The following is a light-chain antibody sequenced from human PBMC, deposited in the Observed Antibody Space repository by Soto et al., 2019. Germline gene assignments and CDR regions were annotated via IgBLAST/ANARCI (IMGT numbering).Light chain of an antibody. J-gene: IGKJ3*01. V-gene: IGKV3-20*01. Sequence: EIVLTQSPGTLSLSPGERATLSCRASKSLAGRYLGWYQQKPGQAPRLLIYGESKRATGIPDRFSGSGSVTDFTLTISRLEPEDFAVYFCQQGFTFGPGTKVDLK. CDR2: GES. CDR1: KSLAGRY. CDR3: QQGFT.